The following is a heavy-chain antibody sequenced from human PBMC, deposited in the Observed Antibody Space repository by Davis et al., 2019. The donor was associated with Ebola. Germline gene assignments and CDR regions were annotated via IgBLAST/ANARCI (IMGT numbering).Heavy chain of an antibody. CDR2: MHQSGST. D-gene: IGHD6-19*01. CDR3: AKSSGWLYFDN. J-gene: IGHJ4*02. CDR1: GYSISSGYY. Sequence: SETLSLTCTVSGYSISSGYYWGWSRQPPGKGLEWIWIMHQSGSTYYNPSLKRRVIISVDTYKNQFSLNLSSVTAADTAVYYCAKSSGWLYFDNWGQGTLVTVSS. V-gene: IGHV4-38-2*02.